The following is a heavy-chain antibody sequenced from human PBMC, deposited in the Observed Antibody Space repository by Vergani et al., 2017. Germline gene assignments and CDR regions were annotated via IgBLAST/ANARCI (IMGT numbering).Heavy chain of an antibody. CDR3: ARGARLSQYYYGSGRNKGGYYDGMDV. Sequence: QVQLQQWGAGLLKPSETLSLTCAVYGGSFSGYYWSWIRQPPGKGLEWIGEINHSGSTNYNPSLKSRVTISVDTSKNQFSLKLSSVTAADTAVYYCARGARLSQYYYGSGRNKGGYYDGMDVWGQGTTVTVSS. CDR2: INHSGST. CDR1: GGSFSGYY. J-gene: IGHJ6*02. V-gene: IGHV4-34*01. D-gene: IGHD3-10*01.